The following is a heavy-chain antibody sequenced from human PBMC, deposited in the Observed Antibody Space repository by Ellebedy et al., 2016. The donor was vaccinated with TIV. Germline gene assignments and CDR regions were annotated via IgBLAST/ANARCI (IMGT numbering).Heavy chain of an antibody. J-gene: IGHJ3*02. CDR1: GFSFSDYY. CDR3: SRGLETSGSYDEAFDI. CDR2: ISSSGSYT. Sequence: GESLKLSCAASGFSFSDYYLSSSRQTPGKGLEWVSYISSSGSYTNYAASVKGRFTISSVNAKNSLDLKMNSLRFEDTAVYYCSRGLETSGSYDEAFDIWGQGTMVTVFS. D-gene: IGHD1-26*01. V-gene: IGHV3-11*06.